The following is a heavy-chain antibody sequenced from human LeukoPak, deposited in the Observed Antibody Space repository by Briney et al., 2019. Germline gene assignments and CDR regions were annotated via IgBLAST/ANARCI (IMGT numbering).Heavy chain of an antibody. CDR2: IIPIFGTA. Sequence: PPASVKVSCKASGGTFSSYAISWVRQAPGQGLEWTGGIIPIFGTANYAQKFQGRVTITADESTSTAYMELSSLRSEDTAVYYCARGYSRMDAFDIWGQGTMVTVSS. D-gene: IGHD2-15*01. CDR3: ARGYSRMDAFDI. CDR1: GGTFSSYA. V-gene: IGHV1-69*13. J-gene: IGHJ3*02.